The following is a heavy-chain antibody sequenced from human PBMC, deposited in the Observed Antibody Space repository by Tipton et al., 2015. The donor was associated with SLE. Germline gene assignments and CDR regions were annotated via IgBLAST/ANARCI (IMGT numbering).Heavy chain of an antibody. D-gene: IGHD3-10*01. J-gene: IGHJ4*01. Sequence: LRLSCTVSGYSIGSGFYWGWIRQPPGTGLEWIATVFHSGTPYYSPSLRSRLSVSIDTSKNQFSLKLTSVTAADTAVYYCARDARVRSPGAGGFFDLWGHGTLVTVSS. V-gene: IGHV4-38-2*02. CDR2: VFHSGTP. CDR3: ARDARVRSPGAGGFFDL. CDR1: GYSIGSGFY.